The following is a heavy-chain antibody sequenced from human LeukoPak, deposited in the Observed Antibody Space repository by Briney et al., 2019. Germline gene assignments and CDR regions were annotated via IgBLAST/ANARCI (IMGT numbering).Heavy chain of an antibody. V-gene: IGHV3-23*01. CDR2: ISGSGGST. CDR3: AKATFEDDYYGSGSYYLY. CDR1: GFTFSSYA. D-gene: IGHD3-10*01. Sequence: GGSLRLSCAASGFTFSSYAMSWVRQAPGKGLEWVSAISGSGGSTYYADSVKGRFTISRDNSKNTLYPQMNSLRAEDTAVYYCAKATFEDDYYGSGSYYLYWGQGTLVTVSS. J-gene: IGHJ4*02.